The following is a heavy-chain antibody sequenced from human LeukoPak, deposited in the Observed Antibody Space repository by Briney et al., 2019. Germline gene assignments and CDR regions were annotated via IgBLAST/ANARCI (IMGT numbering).Heavy chain of an antibody. Sequence: PSDTLSLTCTVSGGSMSPYYWSWIRQPPGKGLEWIGYIYYSGSTKYTPSLKSRVTISIDTSKNQFSLKLSSVTAADTAVYYCARATGPYSSSWYVPDAFDLWGQGTMVTVSS. J-gene: IGHJ3*01. CDR2: IYYSGST. CDR3: ARATGPYSSSWYVPDAFDL. V-gene: IGHV4-59*07. D-gene: IGHD6-13*01. CDR1: GGSMSPYY.